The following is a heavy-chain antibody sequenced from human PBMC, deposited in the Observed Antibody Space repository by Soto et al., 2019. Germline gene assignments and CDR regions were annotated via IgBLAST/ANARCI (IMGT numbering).Heavy chain of an antibody. CDR2: IYYSGST. Sequence: PGQGLEWIGYIYYSGSTYYNPSLKSRVTISVETSKNQLSLKLSSVTAADTAVYSGESKRNKPHVSAYLLNGTSDL. J-gene: IGHJ2*01. CDR3: ESKRNKPHVSAYLLNGTSDL. D-gene: IGHD1-1*01. V-gene: IGHV4-31*02.